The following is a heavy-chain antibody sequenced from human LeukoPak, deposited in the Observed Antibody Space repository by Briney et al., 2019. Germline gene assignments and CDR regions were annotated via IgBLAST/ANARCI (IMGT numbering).Heavy chain of an antibody. Sequence: ASVKVSCKASGYHFTGYHVHWVRQAPGQGLEWMGTISTDSGDADIAQKFQGRVTMTRDTSISTAYMELSRLTSDDSAVYYCAGLGSTVKGRIDPWGQGTSVTVSS. V-gene: IGHV1-2*02. CDR2: ISTDSGDA. J-gene: IGHJ5*02. D-gene: IGHD5/OR15-5a*01. CDR3: AGLGSTVKGRIDP. CDR1: GYHFTGYH.